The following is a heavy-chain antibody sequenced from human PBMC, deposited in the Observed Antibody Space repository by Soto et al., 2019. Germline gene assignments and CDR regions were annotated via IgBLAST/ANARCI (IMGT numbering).Heavy chain of an antibody. J-gene: IGHJ5*02. CDR2: IYYSGST. D-gene: IGHD5-18*01. V-gene: IGHV4-30-4*01. Sequence: PSETLSLTCTVSGGSISSGDYYWSWIRQPPGKGLEWIGYIYYSGSTYYNPSLKSRVTISVDTSKNQFSLKLSSVTAADTAVYYCARQDTAMVTWFDPWGQGTLVTSPQ. CDR3: ARQDTAMVTWFDP. CDR1: GGSISSGDYY.